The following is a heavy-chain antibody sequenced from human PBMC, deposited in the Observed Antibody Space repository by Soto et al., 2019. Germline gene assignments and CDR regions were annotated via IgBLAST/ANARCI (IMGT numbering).Heavy chain of an antibody. CDR2: IDPSNSYI. CDR1: GYIFTNYY. Sequence: GESLKISCKGSGYIFTNYYITWVRQMPGKGLEWMGRIDPSNSYINDSPSFQGHVTISADKSISTAYLQWSSLKASDTAIYYCARHDSSGYVGDWGQGTLVTVSS. CDR3: ARHDSSGYVGD. D-gene: IGHD3-22*01. J-gene: IGHJ4*02. V-gene: IGHV5-10-1*01.